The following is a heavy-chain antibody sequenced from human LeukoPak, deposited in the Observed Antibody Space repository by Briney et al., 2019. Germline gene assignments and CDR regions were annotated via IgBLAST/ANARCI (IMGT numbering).Heavy chain of an antibody. CDR3: AKDMDRYSSSWYYYGMDV. Sequence: GGSLRLSCAASGFTFDDYAMHWVRQAPGKGLEWVSGISWNSGSIGYADSVKGRFTISRDNAKNSLYLQMNSLRAEDTALYYCAKDMDRYSSSWYYYGMDVWGQGTTVTVSS. CDR1: GFTFDDYA. D-gene: IGHD6-13*01. V-gene: IGHV3-9*01. J-gene: IGHJ6*02. CDR2: ISWNSGSI.